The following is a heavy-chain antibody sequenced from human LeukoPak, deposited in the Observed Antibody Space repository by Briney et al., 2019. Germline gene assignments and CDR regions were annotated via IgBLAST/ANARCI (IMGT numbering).Heavy chain of an antibody. CDR2: ISDSGGRT. Sequence: GGSLRLSCAASGFTFSSYGMSWVRQAPGKGLEWVSAISDSGGRTFYADSVKGRFTISRDNTQNSLYLQMNSLRAEDTAVYYCARDQTPYYWGQGTLVTVSS. CDR1: GFTFSSYG. CDR3: ARDQTPYY. J-gene: IGHJ4*02. V-gene: IGHV3-23*01.